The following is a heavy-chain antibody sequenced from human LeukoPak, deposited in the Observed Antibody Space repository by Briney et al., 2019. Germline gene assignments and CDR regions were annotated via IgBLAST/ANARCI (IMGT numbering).Heavy chain of an antibody. CDR3: AGSRYYDSSGYYYAERAFDY. CDR2: IYYSGST. CDR1: GGSISSSSYY. J-gene: IGHJ4*02. Sequence: SKTLSLTCTVSGGSISSSSYYWGWIRQPPGKGLEWIGSIYYSGSTYYNPSLKSRVTISVDTSKNQFSLKLSSVTAADTAVYYCAGSRYYDSSGYYYAERAFDYWGQGTLVTVSS. V-gene: IGHV4-39*01. D-gene: IGHD3-22*01.